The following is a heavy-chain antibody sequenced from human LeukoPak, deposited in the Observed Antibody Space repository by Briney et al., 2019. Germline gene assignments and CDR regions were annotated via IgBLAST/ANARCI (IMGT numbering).Heavy chain of an antibody. CDR2: ISHSGGST. CDR3: ARCSGVFGSSGY. J-gene: IGHJ4*02. Sequence: GGSLRLSCAASGFTFSTYAMSWVRQAPGKGLEWVSVISHSGGSTYYADSVRGRFTISRDNAKNSLYLQMNSLRAEDTAVYYCARCSGVFGSSGYWGQGTLVTVCS. CDR1: GFTFSTYA. V-gene: IGHV3-23*01. D-gene: IGHD6-6*01.